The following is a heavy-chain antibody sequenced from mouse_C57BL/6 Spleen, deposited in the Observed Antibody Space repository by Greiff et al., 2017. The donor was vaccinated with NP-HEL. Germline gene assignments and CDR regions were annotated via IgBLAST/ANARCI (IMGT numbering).Heavy chain of an antibody. CDR3: ARWATDQATYYFDY. Sequence: QVQLQQPGAELVKPGASVKMSCKASGYTFTSYWITWVKQRPGQGLEWIGDIYPGSGSTNYNEKFKSKATLTVDTSSSTAYMQLSSLTSENSAVYYSARWATDQATYYFDYWGQGTTLTVSS. D-gene: IGHD3-2*02. V-gene: IGHV1-55*01. J-gene: IGHJ2*01. CDR1: GYTFTSYW. CDR2: IYPGSGST.